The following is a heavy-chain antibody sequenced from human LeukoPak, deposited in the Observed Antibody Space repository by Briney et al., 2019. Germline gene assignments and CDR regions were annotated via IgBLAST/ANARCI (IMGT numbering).Heavy chain of an antibody. Sequence: GGSLRLSCAASGFTFTNSAMSWVRQAPGKGLEWVSAISGSGGSTYYADSVKGRFTISRDNSKNTLYLQMNSLRAEDTAVYYCAKSGAYYDSSGYYYWWCFDLWGRGTLVTVSS. J-gene: IGHJ2*01. CDR2: ISGSGGST. D-gene: IGHD3-22*01. CDR1: GFTFTNSA. V-gene: IGHV3-23*01. CDR3: AKSGAYYDSSGYYYWWCFDL.